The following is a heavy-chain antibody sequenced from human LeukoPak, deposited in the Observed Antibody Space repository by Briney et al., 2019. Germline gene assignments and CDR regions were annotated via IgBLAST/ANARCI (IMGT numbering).Heavy chain of an antibody. J-gene: IGHJ6*03. CDR3: AKHPGDFTGIVHYYYMDV. V-gene: IGHV3-30*18. CDR2: ISYDGSNK. D-gene: IGHD6-6*01. CDR1: GFTFSSYA. Sequence: GGSLRLSCAASGFTFSSYAMHWVRQAPGKGLEWVAVISYDGSNKYYADSVKGRFTISRDNSKNTLYLQMNSLTAEDTAVYYCAKHPGDFTGIVHYYYMDVWGTGTTVTVSS.